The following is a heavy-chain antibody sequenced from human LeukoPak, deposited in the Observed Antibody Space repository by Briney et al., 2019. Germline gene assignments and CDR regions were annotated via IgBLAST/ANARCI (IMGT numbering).Heavy chain of an antibody. J-gene: IGHJ4*02. V-gene: IGHV3-30-3*01. CDR1: SYA. Sequence: SYAMXWVRQAPGXGLEWVAVISYDGTNKYYPDSVKVLFTISTDNSKNTLYLQMNSLRAEDTAVYYCARDQMGYRHYGGFDYWGQGTLVTVSS. D-gene: IGHD4-11*01. CDR3: ARDQMGYRHYGGFDY. CDR2: ISYDGTNK.